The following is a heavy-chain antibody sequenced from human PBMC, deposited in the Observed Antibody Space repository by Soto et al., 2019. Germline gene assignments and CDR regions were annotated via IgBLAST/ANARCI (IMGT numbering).Heavy chain of an antibody. J-gene: IGHJ5*02. CDR1: GGSISSYY. Sequence: SETLYLTCTVSGGSISSYYWSWIRQPPGKGLEWIGYIYYSGSTNYNPSLKSRVTISVDTSKNQFSLKLSSVTAADTAVYYCARASDWFDPWGQGTLVTVSS. CDR2: IYYSGST. D-gene: IGHD6-19*01. CDR3: ARASDWFDP. V-gene: IGHV4-59*01.